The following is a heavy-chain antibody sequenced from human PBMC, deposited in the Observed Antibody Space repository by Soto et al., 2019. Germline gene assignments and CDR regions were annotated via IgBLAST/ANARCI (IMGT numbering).Heavy chain of an antibody. CDR3: STVGYSGYEGAFDI. CDR2: IKSKTDGGTT. D-gene: IGHD5-12*01. V-gene: IGHV3-15*07. J-gene: IGHJ3*02. CDR1: GFGFHYAW. Sequence: GGSLRLSCAASGFGFHYAWMNWVRQAPGKGLEWVGRIKSKTDGGTTDYVAPAKGRFTISRDDSRNTLYLQMNSLKTEDTAVYYCSTVGYSGYEGAFDIWGQGTMVTVSS.